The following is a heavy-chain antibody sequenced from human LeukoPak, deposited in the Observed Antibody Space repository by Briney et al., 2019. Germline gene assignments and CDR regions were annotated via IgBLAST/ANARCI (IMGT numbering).Heavy chain of an antibody. D-gene: IGHD1-1*01. CDR2: IGTASDT. Sequence: GGSLRLSCAPSGFTFSSFDMHWVRQPTGQGLEWVSTIGTASDTYYPGSVEGRFTLSRDNAKNSLYLQMNSLTAGDTTVYYCARGPPRGKYYYMDVWGKGTTVTVSS. V-gene: IGHV3-13*01. J-gene: IGHJ6*03. CDR3: ARGPPRGKYYYMDV. CDR1: GFTFSSFD.